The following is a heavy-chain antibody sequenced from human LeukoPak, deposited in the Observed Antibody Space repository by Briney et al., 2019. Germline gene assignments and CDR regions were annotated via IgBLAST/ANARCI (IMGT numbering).Heavy chain of an antibody. D-gene: IGHD3-16*02. CDR3: ARVSEIVSRYYYYYMDV. V-gene: IGHV4-34*01. J-gene: IGHJ6*03. CDR2: INHSGST. CDR1: GGSFSGYY. Sequence: SETLSLTCAVYGGSFSGYYWSWIRQPPGKGLEWIGEINHSGSTKYNPSLKSRVTISVDTSKNQFSLKLSSVTAADTAVYYCARVSEIVSRYYYYYMDVWGTGTTVTVSS.